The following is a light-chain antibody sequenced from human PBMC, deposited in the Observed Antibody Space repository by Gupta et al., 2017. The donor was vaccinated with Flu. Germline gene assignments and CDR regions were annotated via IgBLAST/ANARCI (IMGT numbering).Light chain of an antibody. Sequence: QSVLTQPPSVSGAPGQRVTISCTESSSNIGAGHDVHWYQQLPGTAPKLPIDNNDRRPSGVTDRFSGSKSGNSASLAITGLQAEDEAEYYCTSYDSTLTGWVFGGGTKLTVL. CDR2: NND. V-gene: IGLV1-40*01. J-gene: IGLJ3*02. CDR1: SSNIGAGHD. CDR3: TSYDSTLTGWV.